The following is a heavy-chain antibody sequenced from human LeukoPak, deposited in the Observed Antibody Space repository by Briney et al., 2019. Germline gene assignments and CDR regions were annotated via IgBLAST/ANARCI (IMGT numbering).Heavy chain of an antibody. Sequence: ASVKVSCKASGYTFTSYGIIWVRQAPGQGLEWMGWISANNGNTNYVQKLQGRVTMTTDTSTSTAYVELRSLRSDDTAVYYCARDHSLILDYWGQGTLVTVSS. CDR2: ISANNGNT. D-gene: IGHD3-16*01. CDR3: ARDHSLILDY. J-gene: IGHJ4*02. CDR1: GYTFTSYG. V-gene: IGHV1-18*01.